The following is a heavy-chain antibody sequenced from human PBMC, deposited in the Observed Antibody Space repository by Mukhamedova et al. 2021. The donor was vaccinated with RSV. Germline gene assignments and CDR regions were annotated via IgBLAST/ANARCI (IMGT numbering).Heavy chain of an antibody. D-gene: IGHD5-18*01. CDR3: AKGGYSQIFYGMDV. J-gene: IGHJ6*02. Sequence: GKGLEWVSGISWNSGSIGYADSVKGRFTISRDNAKNSLYLQMNSLRAEDTALYYCAKGGYSQIFYGMDVWGQGTTVTV. CDR2: ISWNSGSI. V-gene: IGHV3-9*01.